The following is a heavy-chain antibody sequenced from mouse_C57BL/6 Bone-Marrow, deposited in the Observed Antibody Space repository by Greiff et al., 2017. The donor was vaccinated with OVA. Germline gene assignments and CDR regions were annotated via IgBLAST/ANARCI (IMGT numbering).Heavy chain of an antibody. J-gene: IGHJ4*01. V-gene: IGHV2-9-1*01. CDR2: IWTGGGT. Sequence: VKLVESGPGLVAPSQSLSITCTVSGFSLTSYAISWVRQPPGKGLEWLGVIWTGGGTNYNSALKSRLSISKDNSKSQVFLKMNSLQTDDTARYYCAREDYGSSYDYYAMDYWGQGTSVTVSS. CDR3: AREDYGSSYDYYAMDY. CDR1: GFSLTSYA. D-gene: IGHD1-1*01.